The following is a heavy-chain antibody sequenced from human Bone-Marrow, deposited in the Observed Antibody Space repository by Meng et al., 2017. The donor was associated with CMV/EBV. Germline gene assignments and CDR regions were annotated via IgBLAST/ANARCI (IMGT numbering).Heavy chain of an antibody. V-gene: IGHV4-34*01. CDR2: INHSGST. Sequence: SETLSLTCAVYGGSFSGYYWNWIRQPPGKGLEWIGEINHSGSTNYNPSPKRRVTVSVDTSKNQLFLRVSSVTAADTAVYYCARAQRITIFGVIPTSNYNWFDPWRQGTLVTVSS. CDR3: ARAQRITIFGVIPTSNYNWFDP. J-gene: IGHJ5*02. CDR1: GGSFSGYY. D-gene: IGHD3-3*01.